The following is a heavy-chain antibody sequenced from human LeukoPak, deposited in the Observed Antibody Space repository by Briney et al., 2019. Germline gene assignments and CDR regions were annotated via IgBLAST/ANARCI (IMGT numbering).Heavy chain of an antibody. V-gene: IGHV3-21*01. CDR2: ISSTSAYI. CDR3: ARVAVSGPTGWFDS. J-gene: IGHJ5*01. CDR1: GFALKSYS. Sequence: GGSLRLSCAGSGFALKSYSLTWVRQAPGKGLEWVSSISSTSAYIHYADSVKGRFSISRDNVDNVVYLEMNSLGAEDTATYYCARVAVSGPTGWFDSWGQGTLVIVSS. D-gene: IGHD2-8*02.